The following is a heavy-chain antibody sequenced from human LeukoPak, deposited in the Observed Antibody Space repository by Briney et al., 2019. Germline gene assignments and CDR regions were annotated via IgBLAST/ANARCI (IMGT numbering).Heavy chain of an antibody. CDR1: GGSISSGYY. D-gene: IGHD2-15*01. J-gene: IGHJ6*03. V-gene: IGHV4-38-2*02. Sequence: SETLSLTCTVSGGSISSGYYWGWIRQPPGKGLEWIGSIYHSGSTYYNPSLKSRVTISVDTSKNQFSLKLSSVTAADTAVYYCARAVVVAATARPYYYYMDVWGKGTTVTVSS. CDR2: IYHSGST. CDR3: ARAVVVAATARPYYYYMDV.